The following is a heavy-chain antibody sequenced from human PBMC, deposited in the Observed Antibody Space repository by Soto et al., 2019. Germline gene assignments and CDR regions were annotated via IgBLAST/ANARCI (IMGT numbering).Heavy chain of an antibody. CDR1: GFTVRKSW. V-gene: IGHV3-15*07. J-gene: IGHJ4*02. CDR2: IKSIPDGGTA. Sequence: GGSLRLSCGASGFTVRKSWMNWVRQAPGKGPEWVGRIKSIPDGGTADYAAPLKGRFTISRDDSRDTLFLQMNSLKTEDTAVYYCTTDTVCDYWGQGALVTVSS. CDR3: TTDTVCDY. D-gene: IGHD3-16*01.